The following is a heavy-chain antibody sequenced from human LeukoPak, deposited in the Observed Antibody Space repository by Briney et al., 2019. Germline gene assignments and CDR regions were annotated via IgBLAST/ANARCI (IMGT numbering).Heavy chain of an antibody. J-gene: IGHJ4*02. CDR3: VTLYGSGSYHEYYFDY. CDR2: ISYDGSNK. CDR1: GFTFSSHG. Sequence: GSLRLSCAASGFTFSSHGMHWVRQAPGKGLEWVAVISYDGSNKYYADSVKGRFTISRDNSKNTLYLQMSSLRAEDTAVYYCVTLYGSGSYHEYYFDYWGQGTLVTVSS. V-gene: IGHV3-30*03. D-gene: IGHD3-10*01.